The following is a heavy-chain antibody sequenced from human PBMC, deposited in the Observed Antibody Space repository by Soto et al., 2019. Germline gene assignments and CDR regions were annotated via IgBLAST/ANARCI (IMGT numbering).Heavy chain of an antibody. Sequence: SETLSLTCAVSGYSISSGYYWGWIRQPPGKGLECIGSIYHSGSTYYDPSLKSRVTISVDTSKNQFSLKLSSVTAADTAVYYCARTGALEWLLYPAYFDYWGQGTLVTVSS. CDR3: ARTGALEWLLYPAYFDY. V-gene: IGHV4-38-2*01. CDR1: GYSISSGYY. D-gene: IGHD3-3*01. CDR2: IYHSGST. J-gene: IGHJ4*02.